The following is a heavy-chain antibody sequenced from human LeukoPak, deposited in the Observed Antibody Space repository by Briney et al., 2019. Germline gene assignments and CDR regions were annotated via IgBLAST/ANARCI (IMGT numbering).Heavy chain of an antibody. CDR3: AKGAYSYASGTYYFDY. D-gene: IGHD3-10*01. CDR1: GFTSSTYG. J-gene: IGHJ4*02. Sequence: GRSLRLSCVASGFTSSTYGMHWVRQAPGKGLECVAVISHDGANEYYADSVKGRFAISRDISKNTLYLHMSSLRTDDTAVYYCAKGAYSYASGTYYFDYWGQGTLVTVSS. CDR2: ISHDGANE. V-gene: IGHV3-30*18.